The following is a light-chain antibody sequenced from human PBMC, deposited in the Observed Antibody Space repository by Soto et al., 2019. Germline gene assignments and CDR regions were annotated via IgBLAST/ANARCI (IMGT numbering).Light chain of an antibody. Sequence: EIVLTQSSGTLSLSPGERATLSCRASQIITSSYLAWYQQKPGQAPRLLIYGASTRATGIPDRFSGSGSGTDFTLTISRLEPEDFAVYYCQQYGSSPQTFGQGTKVETK. CDR1: QIITSSY. CDR3: QQYGSSPQT. J-gene: IGKJ1*01. CDR2: GAS. V-gene: IGKV3-20*01.